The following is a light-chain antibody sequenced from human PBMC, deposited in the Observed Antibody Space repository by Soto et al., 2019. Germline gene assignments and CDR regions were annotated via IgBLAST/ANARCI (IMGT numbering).Light chain of an antibody. CDR3: HQYDRWPLS. CDR1: ESVKTN. J-gene: IGKJ4*01. CDR2: GAF. V-gene: IGKV3-15*01. Sequence: EIVMTQSPATLSVSPGETATLSCRASESVKTNLAWYQQKPGQAPRLLIYGAFTRAAGIPFRFSGGASGTEFTLTISSLQSEDFAVYYCHQYDRWPLSLGGGTKVEIK.